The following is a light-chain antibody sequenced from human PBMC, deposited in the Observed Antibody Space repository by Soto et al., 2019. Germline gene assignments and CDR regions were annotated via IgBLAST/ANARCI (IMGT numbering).Light chain of an antibody. J-gene: IGKJ1*01. V-gene: IGKV3-20*01. CDR2: ATS. CDR1: QSVSSDY. CDR3: QQYGSSPRT. Sequence: DIVLTQSPGTLSLSPGERATLSCRASQSVSSDYLAWYQQKPGQAPRLLIYATSSRATGIPDRFSGSGSGTDFTLTISRLEPEDFAVYYCQQYGSSPRTFGQGTKVEI.